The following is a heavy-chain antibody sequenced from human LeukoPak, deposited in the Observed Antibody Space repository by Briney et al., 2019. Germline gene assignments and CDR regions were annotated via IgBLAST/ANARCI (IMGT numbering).Heavy chain of an antibody. CDR1: GGSISSSSYY. Sequence: SETLSLTCTVSGGSISSSSYYWGWIRQPPGKGLEWIGSIYYSGSTYYNPSLKSRVTISVVTSKNQFSLKLSSVTAADTAVAXXXXXXDSSSWYNAYYYYLDVWGKGTTVTISS. J-gene: IGHJ6*03. D-gene: IGHD6-13*01. V-gene: IGHV4-39*07. CDR3: XXXXDSSSWYNAYYYYLDV. CDR2: IYYSGST.